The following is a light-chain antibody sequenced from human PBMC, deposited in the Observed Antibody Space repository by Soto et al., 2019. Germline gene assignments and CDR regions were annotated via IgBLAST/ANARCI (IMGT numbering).Light chain of an antibody. CDR2: EVS. CDR1: SSDVGANNY. CDR3: CSYGGNYVI. V-gene: IGLV2-14*01. J-gene: IGLJ2*01. Sequence: QSALTQPASVSGSPGQPITISCTGTSSDVGANNYVSWYQHHPGKAPKLLIYEVSNRPSGVSSRFSGSKSGTTASLTISGLQAEDEADYYCCSYGGNYVIFGGGTKLTVL.